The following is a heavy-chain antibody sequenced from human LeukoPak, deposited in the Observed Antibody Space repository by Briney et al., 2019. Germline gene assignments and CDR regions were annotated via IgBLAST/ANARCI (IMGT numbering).Heavy chain of an antibody. CDR2: ISGSGGDT. J-gene: IGHJ4*02. V-gene: IGHV3-23*01. CDR1: GFTFTSYA. CDR3: AKDKAGSTAYYFDY. D-gene: IGHD6-13*01. Sequence: GGSLRLSCAASGFTFTSYAMTWVRQAPGKGLEWISAISGSGGDTYYADSVKGRFTISRDNSKNTLYLQMNSLRAEDTAIYYCAKDKAGSTAYYFDYWGQGTLVTVSS.